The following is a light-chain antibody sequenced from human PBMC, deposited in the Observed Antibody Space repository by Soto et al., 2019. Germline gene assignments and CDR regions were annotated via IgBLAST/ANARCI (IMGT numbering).Light chain of an antibody. V-gene: IGLV2-14*01. J-gene: IGLJ2*01. CDR3: SPDNSSSTLDVV. CDR2: DVS. Sequence: QSALTQPASVSGSPGQSITISCTGTSSDVGGYNYVSWYQQHPGKAPKLMIYDVSNRTSGVSNRFSGSKSGNTASLTISGLQAADEAEYYCSPDNSSSTLDVVFCGGTTLTVL. CDR1: SSDVGGYNY.